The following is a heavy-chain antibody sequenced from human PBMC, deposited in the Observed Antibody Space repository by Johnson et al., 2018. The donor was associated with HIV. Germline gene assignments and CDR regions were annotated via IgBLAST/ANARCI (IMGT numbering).Heavy chain of an antibody. J-gene: IGHJ3*02. V-gene: IGHV3-64*01. CDR1: GFTFSSYT. D-gene: IGHD4-17*01. CDR2: ISSNGGST. CDR3: AREETTAPAAFDI. Sequence: VESGGGLVQPGGSLRLSCVASGFTFSSYTLHWVRQAPGKGLEYVSAISSNGGSTYYANSVKGRFTISRDNSKNTLYLQMGNLRADDMAVYYCAREETTAPAAFDIWGQGTMVTVSS.